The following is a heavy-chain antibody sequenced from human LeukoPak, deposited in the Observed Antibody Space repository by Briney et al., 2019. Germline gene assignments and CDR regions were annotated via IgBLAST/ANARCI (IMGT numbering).Heavy chain of an antibody. CDR1: GGPITTYY. Sequence: SETLSLTCTVSGGPITTYYLSWIRQSAGVGLEWIGRISGSGVITYNTSLKSRVILSLDTSNNHFSLKLISVTAADTAVYYCARDSGTTGEVKFDPWGQGMLVTVSS. CDR3: ARDSGTTGEVKFDP. D-gene: IGHD3-10*01. V-gene: IGHV4-4*07. J-gene: IGHJ5*02. CDR2: ISGSGVI.